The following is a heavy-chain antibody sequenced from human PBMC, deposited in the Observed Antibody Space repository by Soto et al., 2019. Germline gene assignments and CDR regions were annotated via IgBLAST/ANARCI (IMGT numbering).Heavy chain of an antibody. CDR1: GFTFSSYW. J-gene: IGHJ6*02. CDR3: ASASAVRYYYYYGMDV. CDR2: INSDGSST. Sequence: GGSLRLSCAASGFTFSSYWMHWVRQAPGKGLVWVSRINSDGSSTSYADSVKGRFTISRDNAKNTLYLQMNSLRAEDTAVYYCASASAVRYYYYYGMDVWGQGTTVTVSS. D-gene: IGHD2-8*01. V-gene: IGHV3-74*01.